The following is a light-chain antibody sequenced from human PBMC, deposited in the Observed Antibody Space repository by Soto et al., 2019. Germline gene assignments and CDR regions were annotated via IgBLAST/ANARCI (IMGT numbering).Light chain of an antibody. CDR1: SSNIGSNT. CDR3: AAWDDSLNGYV. Sequence: QSVLTQPPSASGTPGQRVTISCSGSSSNIGSNTVNWYQQLPGTAPKLLIYSYNQRPSGVPDRFSGSKSVTSASLAISGLQSEDEADYYCAAWDDSLNGYVFGTGTKVTDL. CDR2: SYN. V-gene: IGLV1-44*01. J-gene: IGLJ1*01.